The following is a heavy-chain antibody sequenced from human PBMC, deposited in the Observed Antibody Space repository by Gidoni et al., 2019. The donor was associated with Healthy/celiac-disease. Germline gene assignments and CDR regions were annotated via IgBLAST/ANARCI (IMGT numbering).Heavy chain of an antibody. CDR3: ARGQLGYCSGGSCYRGQYYFDY. D-gene: IGHD2-15*01. CDR2: IYYSGST. J-gene: IGHJ4*02. Sequence: QVQLQESGPGLVKPSETLSLTCTVSGGSISSYYWSWIRQPPGKGLEWIGYIYYSGSTNYNPSLKSRVTISVDTSKNQFSLKLSSVTAADTAVYYCARGQLGYCSGGSCYRGQYYFDYWGQGTLVTVSS. V-gene: IGHV4-59*01. CDR1: GGSISSYY.